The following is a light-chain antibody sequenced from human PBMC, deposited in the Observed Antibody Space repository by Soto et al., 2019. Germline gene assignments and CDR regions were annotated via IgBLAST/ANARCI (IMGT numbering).Light chain of an antibody. J-gene: IGLJ3*02. CDR1: SSNIGNNY. Sequence: QAVVTQPPSVSAAPGQKVTISCSGSSSNIGNNYVSWYQQVPGTAPKLLMYENDKRPSGIPDRFSGSKSGTSATLGITGLQTGDEADYYCGTWDSSLSAGVFGGGTKLTVL. V-gene: IGLV1-51*02. CDR3: GTWDSSLSAGV. CDR2: END.